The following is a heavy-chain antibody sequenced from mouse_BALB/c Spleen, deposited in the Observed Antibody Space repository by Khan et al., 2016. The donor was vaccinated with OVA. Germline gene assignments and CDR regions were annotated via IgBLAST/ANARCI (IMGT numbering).Heavy chain of an antibody. CDR2: ISSDGDYT. J-gene: IGHJ3*01. CDR3: ARTPYGNFAY. CDR1: GFTFSTYA. D-gene: IGHD2-1*01. Sequence: EVQLVESGGGLVKPGGSLKLSCAASGFTFSTYAMSWVRQTPEKRLEWVATISSDGDYTYYPDNVTGRFTISRDNAKNTLYLQMSSLRSEDTAMDYCARTPYGNFAYWGQGTLVTVSA. V-gene: IGHV5-9-3*01.